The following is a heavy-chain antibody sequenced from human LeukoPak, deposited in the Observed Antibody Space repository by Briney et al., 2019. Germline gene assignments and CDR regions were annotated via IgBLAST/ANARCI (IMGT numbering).Heavy chain of an antibody. Sequence: GGSLRLSCAASGFTFSSFAMRWVRQAPGKGLEWVSSISGNGVGTYYADSVKGRFTISRDNSKNPLNLQMSSLRVEDTAVYYCAKRDSTSYHFDSWGQGTLVTVSS. CDR2: ISGNGVGT. J-gene: IGHJ4*02. CDR1: GFTFSSFA. D-gene: IGHD2-2*01. V-gene: IGHV3-23*01. CDR3: AKRDSTSYHFDS.